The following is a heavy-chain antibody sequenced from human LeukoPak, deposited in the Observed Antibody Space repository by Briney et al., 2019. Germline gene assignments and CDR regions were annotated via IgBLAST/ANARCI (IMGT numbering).Heavy chain of an antibody. J-gene: IGHJ5*02. CDR3: AKDRSSNGIYTWFDP. V-gene: IGHV3-23*01. D-gene: IGHD1-26*01. CDR1: GFTFSDYT. Sequence: GGSLRLSCTASGFTFSDYTMNWVRQTPGKGLVWVSAIGHSGLATYYADSVEGRFTISRDNSKNTVYLQMDTLRADDTAVYYCAKDRSSNGIYTWFDPWGQGTLVTVSS. CDR2: IGHSGLAT.